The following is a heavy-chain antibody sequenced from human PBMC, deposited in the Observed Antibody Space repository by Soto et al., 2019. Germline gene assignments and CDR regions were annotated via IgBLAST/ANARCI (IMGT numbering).Heavy chain of an antibody. J-gene: IGHJ4*02. V-gene: IGHV3-20*04. Sequence: EVQLMESGGGVVRPGGSLTLSCAASGFIFDDYGMSWGRQAPGKGLEWVSGINWNGGSTGYADSVKGRFTISRDNAKNSLYLQMNNLRAEDTALYYWARDPRGYSSGLGDYWGQGIPVTVSS. CDR3: ARDPRGYSSGLGDY. CDR2: INWNGGST. D-gene: IGHD5-18*01. CDR1: GFIFDDYG.